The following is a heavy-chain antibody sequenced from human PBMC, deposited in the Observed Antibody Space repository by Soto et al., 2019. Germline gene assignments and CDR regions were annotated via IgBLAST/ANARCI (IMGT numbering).Heavy chain of an antibody. J-gene: IGHJ4*02. CDR2: IYHSGST. Sequence: SETLSLTCAVSGGSISSSNRWSWVRQPPGKGLAWIGEIYHSGSTNYNPSLKSRFTISVDTSKNQFSLKLTSVTAADTAVYFCASGIRDFWSGYAFDCRGQGTRVTVSS. CDR1: GGSISSSNR. V-gene: IGHV4-4*02. CDR3: ASGIRDFWSGYAFDC. D-gene: IGHD3-3*01.